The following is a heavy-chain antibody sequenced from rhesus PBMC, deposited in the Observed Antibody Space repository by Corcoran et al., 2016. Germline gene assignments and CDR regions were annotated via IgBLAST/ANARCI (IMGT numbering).Heavy chain of an antibody. J-gene: IGHJ6*01. V-gene: IGHV4-169*01. Sequence: QLQLQESGPGLVKPSETLSVSCVVSGSSISNYYWTWVRQAPGKGLEWIGYIHVSASMTSDNHALKSRVTLARDTAKKLFSLRLNYVTAADTDVYFCARWNYAPLYGLESWGQGVVVTVSS. CDR3: ARWNYAPLYGLES. CDR1: GSSISNYY. D-gene: IGHD1-26*01. CDR2: IHVSASMT.